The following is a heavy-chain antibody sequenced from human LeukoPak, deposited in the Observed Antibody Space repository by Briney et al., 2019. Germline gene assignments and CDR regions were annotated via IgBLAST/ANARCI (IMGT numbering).Heavy chain of an antibody. CDR3: ARRLARRGYGDYCDY. Sequence: ASETLSLTCTVSGGSITSHYWSWIRQPPEKGLEWVGYIYYSGSTNYNPSLKSRVTISVDTSKNQFSLKLSSVTAADTAVYYCARRLARRGYGDYCDYWGQGTLVTVSS. CDR1: GGSITSHY. J-gene: IGHJ4*02. CDR2: IYYSGST. D-gene: IGHD4-17*01. V-gene: IGHV4-59*08.